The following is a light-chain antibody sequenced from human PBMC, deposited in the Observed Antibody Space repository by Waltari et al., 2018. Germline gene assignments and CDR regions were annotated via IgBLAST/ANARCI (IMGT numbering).Light chain of an antibody. CDR3: CSYAGSAISV. CDR2: DVN. J-gene: IGLJ2*01. V-gene: IGLV2-23*02. CDR1: SSDVGTYNL. Sequence: QSALTQTATVSGSPGQSITISCTGTSSDVGTYNLVSLYQQHPGKVPTLIIYDVNKRPSGVSNRFSGSKSGNTASLTISGLQAADEADYYCCSYAGSAISVFGGGTKLTVL.